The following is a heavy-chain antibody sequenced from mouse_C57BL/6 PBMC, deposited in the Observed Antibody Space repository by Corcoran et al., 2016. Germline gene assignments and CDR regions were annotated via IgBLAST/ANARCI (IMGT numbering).Heavy chain of an antibody. D-gene: IGHD2-5*01. J-gene: IGHJ2*01. CDR1: GYTFTSYD. CDR3: ARGDYSNYGWSYYFDY. V-gene: IGHV1-85*01. CDR2: IYPRDGST. Sequence: QVQLQQSGPELVKPGASVKLSCKASGYTFTSYDINWVKQRPGQGLEWIGWIYPRDGSTKYNEKFKGKATLTVDTSSSTAYMELHSLTSEDSAVYFWARGDYSNYGWSYYFDYWGQGTTLTVSS.